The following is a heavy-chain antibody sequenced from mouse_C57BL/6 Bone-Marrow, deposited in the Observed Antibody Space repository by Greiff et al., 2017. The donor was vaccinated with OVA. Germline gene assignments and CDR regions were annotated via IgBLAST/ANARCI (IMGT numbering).Heavy chain of an antibody. CDR1: GYTFTSYW. D-gene: IGHD2-5*01. CDR2: IDPSDSYT. Sequence: QVQLQQPGAELVMPGASVKLSCKASGYTFTSYWMHWVKQRPGQGLEWIGEIDPSDSYTNYNQKFKGKSTLTVDKSSSTAYMQLSSLTSEDSAVDYCARAYYSNPDYWGQGTTLTVSS. J-gene: IGHJ2*01. CDR3: ARAYYSNPDY. V-gene: IGHV1-69*01.